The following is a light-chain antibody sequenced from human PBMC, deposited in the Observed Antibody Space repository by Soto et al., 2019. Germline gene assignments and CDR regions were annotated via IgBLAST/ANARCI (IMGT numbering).Light chain of an antibody. CDR3: QQYNTHS. J-gene: IGKJ4*01. Sequence: DIKMTQSPSTLSASVGDRVTITCRASQNIFTWLAWYQHKPGKAPKLLIYDASILESGVPSRFSGSGSGTLFTLTITSLQSDDFASYYCQQYNTHSFGGGTKVEIK. V-gene: IGKV1-5*01. CDR2: DAS. CDR1: QNIFTW.